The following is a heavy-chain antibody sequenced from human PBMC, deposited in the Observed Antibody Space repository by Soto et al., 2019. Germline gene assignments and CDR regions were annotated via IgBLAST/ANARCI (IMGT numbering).Heavy chain of an antibody. CDR2: IWYDGSNK. J-gene: IGHJ6*02. CDR3: ARDWNGMDV. V-gene: IGHV3-33*01. Sequence: QVQLVESGGGVVQPGRSLRLSCAASGFPSISLGIHGFRQAPGKGLEWVAVIWYDGSNKYYADSVKGRFSISRDNSKNTVHLQMNSLTAEDTAEYHCARDWNGMDVWGQGTTVTVSS. CDR1: GFPSISLG. D-gene: IGHD3-3*01.